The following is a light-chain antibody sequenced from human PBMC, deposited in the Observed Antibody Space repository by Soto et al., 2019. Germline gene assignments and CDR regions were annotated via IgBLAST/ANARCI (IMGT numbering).Light chain of an antibody. Sequence: QPVLTQPPSASGSPGQSVTISCTGTSSDVGGYDYVSWYQQHPGKAPKLMIYEVIKRPSGVPDRFSGSKSANTASLTVSGLQAEDEADYFCSSYAGRNILVFGGGTQLTVL. CDR1: SSDVGGYDY. CDR2: EVI. CDR3: SSYAGRNILV. J-gene: IGLJ2*01. V-gene: IGLV2-8*01.